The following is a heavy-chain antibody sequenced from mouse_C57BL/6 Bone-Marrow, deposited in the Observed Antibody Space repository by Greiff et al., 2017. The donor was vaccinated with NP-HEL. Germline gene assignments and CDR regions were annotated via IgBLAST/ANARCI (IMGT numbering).Heavy chain of an antibody. J-gene: IGHJ2*01. V-gene: IGHV1-19*01. CDR3: AREGVYGSSHDY. CDR1: GYTFTDYY. Sequence: VQLKESGPVLVKPGASVKMSCKASGYTFTDYYMNWVKQSHGKSLEWIGVINPYNGGTSYNQKFKGKATLTVDKSSSTAYMELNSLTSEDSAVYYCAREGVYGSSHDYWGQGTTLTVSS. D-gene: IGHD1-1*01. CDR2: INPYNGGT.